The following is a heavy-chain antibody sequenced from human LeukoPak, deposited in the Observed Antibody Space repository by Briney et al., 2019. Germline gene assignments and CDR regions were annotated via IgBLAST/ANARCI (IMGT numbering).Heavy chain of an antibody. CDR1: GFTFSSYE. Sequence: GGSLRLSCAASGFTFSSYEMNWVRQAPGKGLEWVSYISSSGSTIYYADSVEGRFTISRDNAKNSLFLQMNSLRAEDTAVYYCAPEITVVKGWGQGTLVTVSS. CDR2: ISSSGSTI. J-gene: IGHJ4*02. D-gene: IGHD2-21*01. V-gene: IGHV3-48*03. CDR3: APEITVVKG.